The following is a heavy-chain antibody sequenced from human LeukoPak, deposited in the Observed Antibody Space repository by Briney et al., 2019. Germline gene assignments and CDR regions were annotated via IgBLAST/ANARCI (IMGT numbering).Heavy chain of an antibody. Sequence: SVKVSCKASGGTFSSYAISWVRQAPGQGLEWMGRIIPILGIANYAQKFQGRVTITADKSTSTAYMELSSLRSEDTAVYYCARTVYYDILTGYYPHYYYYGMDVWGQGTTVTVSS. D-gene: IGHD3-9*01. V-gene: IGHV1-69*04. CDR2: IIPILGIA. J-gene: IGHJ6*02. CDR3: ARTVYYDILTGYYPHYYYYGMDV. CDR1: GGTFSSYA.